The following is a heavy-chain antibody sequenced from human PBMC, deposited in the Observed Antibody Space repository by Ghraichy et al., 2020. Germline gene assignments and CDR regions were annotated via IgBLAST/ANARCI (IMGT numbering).Heavy chain of an antibody. Sequence: PLSLTCTVSGGSISSTGHYWSWIRQHPGKGLEWIGYIYDSGTTYYNPSLKSRIIISVDTSKNQFSLKLSFVTAADTGVYYCAREGYFDGRGYYKQGIDHWGQGTLVTVSS. CDR1: GGSISSTGHY. V-gene: IGHV4-31*03. CDR2: IYDSGTT. CDR3: AREGYFDGRGYYKQGIDH. J-gene: IGHJ4*02. D-gene: IGHD3-22*01.